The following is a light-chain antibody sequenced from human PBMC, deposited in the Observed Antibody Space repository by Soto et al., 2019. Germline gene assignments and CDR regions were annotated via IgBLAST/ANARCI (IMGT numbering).Light chain of an antibody. CDR2: QAP. CDR1: QTISSW. J-gene: IGKJ1*01. CDR3: QHDNSYSEA. Sequence: DIQMTQSPSTLSGSVGDRVTITCRARQTISSWLAWYQQKPGTAPKLLLHQAPTLKSGVPSRFSGSGSGTEFTLTISSLQPDDFATYYCQHDNSYSEAFGQGTKVELK. V-gene: IGKV1-5*03.